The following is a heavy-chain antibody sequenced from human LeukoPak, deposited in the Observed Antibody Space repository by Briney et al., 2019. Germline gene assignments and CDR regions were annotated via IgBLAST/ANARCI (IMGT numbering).Heavy chain of an antibody. CDR2: ITSSSSYI. CDR1: GFTFSSYE. D-gene: IGHD6-6*01. CDR3: ARSYSSSRGTFDY. J-gene: IGHJ4*02. V-gene: IGHV3-21*01. Sequence: PGGSPRLSCAASGFTFSSYEMNWVRQAPGKGLEWVSSITSSSSYIYYADSVKGRFTISRDNAKNSLYLQMNSLRAENTAVYYCARSYSSSRGTFDYWGQGTLVTVSS.